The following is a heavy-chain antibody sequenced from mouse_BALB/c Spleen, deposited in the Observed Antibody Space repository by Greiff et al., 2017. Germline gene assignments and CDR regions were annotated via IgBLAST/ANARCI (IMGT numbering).Heavy chain of an antibody. D-gene: IGHD2-1*01. J-gene: IGHJ4*01. V-gene: IGHV1S41*01. Sequence: DLVKPGASVKLSCKASGYTFTSYWINWIKQRPGQGLEWIGRIAPGSGSTYYNEMFKGKATLTVDTSSSTAYIQLSSLSSEDSAVYFCARDYYGNYVDYYAMDYWGQGTSVTVSS. CDR2: IAPGSGST. CDR3: ARDYYGNYVDYYAMDY. CDR1: GYTFTSYW.